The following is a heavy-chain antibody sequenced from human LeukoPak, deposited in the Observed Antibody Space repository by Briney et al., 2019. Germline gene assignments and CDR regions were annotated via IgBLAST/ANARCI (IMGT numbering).Heavy chain of an antibody. D-gene: IGHD6-19*01. CDR1: GFTVSSNY. J-gene: IGHJ4*02. CDR3: ARGYSSGWYLYYFDY. Sequence: GGSLRLSCAASGFTVSSNYMSWVRQAPGKGLEWVSVIYSGGSTYYADSVKGRFTISRDNSKNTLYLQMNSLRAEDTAVYYCARGYSSGWYLYYFDYWGQGTLVTVSS. CDR2: IYSGGST. V-gene: IGHV3-53*01.